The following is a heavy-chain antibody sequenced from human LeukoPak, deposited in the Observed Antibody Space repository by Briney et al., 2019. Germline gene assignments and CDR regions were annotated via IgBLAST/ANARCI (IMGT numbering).Heavy chain of an antibody. Sequence: PGGSLRLSCAASGFTFSSYWMSWVRQAPGKGLEWVANIKQDGSEKYYVDSVKGRSTISRDNSKNTLYLQMNSLRAEDTAVYYCAKITAHYDLDYFDYWGQGTLVTVSS. CDR1: GFTFSSYW. CDR2: IKQDGSEK. V-gene: IGHV3-7*01. D-gene: IGHD3-3*01. J-gene: IGHJ4*02. CDR3: AKITAHYDLDYFDY.